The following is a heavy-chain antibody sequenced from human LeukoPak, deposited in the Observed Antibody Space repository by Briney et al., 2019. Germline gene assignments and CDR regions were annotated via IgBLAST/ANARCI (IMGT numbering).Heavy chain of an antibody. CDR3: ARADRTQNYYDSSGYYDY. V-gene: IGHV1-18*01. D-gene: IGHD3-22*01. J-gene: IGHJ4*02. CDR2: ISAYNGNT. CDR1: GYTFTSYG. Sequence: ASVKVSCKASGYTFTSYGISWVRQAPGQGLEWMGWISAYNGNTNYAQKLQGRVTMTTDTSTSKAYMELRSLRSDDTAVYYCARADRTQNYYDSSGYYDYWGQGTLVTVSS.